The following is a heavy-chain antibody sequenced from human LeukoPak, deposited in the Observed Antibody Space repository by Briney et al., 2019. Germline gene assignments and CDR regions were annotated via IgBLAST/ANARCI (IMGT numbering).Heavy chain of an antibody. V-gene: IGHV4-34*01. D-gene: IGHD6-19*01. CDR2: INPRGST. Sequence: SETLSLTCGVSGGSFSSHYWTWIRQPPGKGLEWIGDINPRGSTNYNPSLESRVTVSADTSRNQLSLSLTSVTAADSAVYFCARGLRQGSAWSWGPKEKSYQYMDVWGTGTTVIVSS. CDR3: ARGLRQGSAWSWGPKEKSYQYMDV. CDR1: GGSFSSHY. J-gene: IGHJ6*04.